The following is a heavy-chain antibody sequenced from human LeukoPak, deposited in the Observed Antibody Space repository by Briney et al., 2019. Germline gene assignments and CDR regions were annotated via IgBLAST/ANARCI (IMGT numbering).Heavy chain of an antibody. CDR3: ARDLAAGY. J-gene: IGHJ4*02. CDR1: GFTFSSYA. V-gene: IGHV3-23*01. Sequence: PGGSLRLSCAASGFTFSSYAMSWVRQAPGKGLEWVSAISGSGGSTYYADSVKGRFTISRDNAKDSLYLQMNSLRDEDTAVYYCARDLAAGYWGQGTLVTVSS. CDR2: ISGSGGST.